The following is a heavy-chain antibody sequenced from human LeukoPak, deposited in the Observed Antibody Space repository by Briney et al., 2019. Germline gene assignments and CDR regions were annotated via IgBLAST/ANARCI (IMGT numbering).Heavy chain of an antibody. V-gene: IGHV3-15*07. CDR2: IKSNTDGATT. CDR3: TSHYGSGGF. Sequence: GGSLRLSCAASGFNFNDAWMNWVRQAPGKGLEWVGRIKSNTDGATTDYIAPVKGRFTISRDGSKNTLYLQMSSLEIEDTAVYYCTSHYGSGGFWGQGTLVTVSS. CDR1: GFNFNDAW. J-gene: IGHJ4*02. D-gene: IGHD3-10*01.